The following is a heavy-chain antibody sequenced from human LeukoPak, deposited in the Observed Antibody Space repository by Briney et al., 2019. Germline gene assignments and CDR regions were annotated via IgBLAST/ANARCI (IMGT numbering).Heavy chain of an antibody. CDR2: ISGSGGST. Sequence: GGSLRLSCAASGFTFSSYSMNWVRQAPGKGLEWVSVISGSGGSTYYADSVKGRFTISRDNAKNTLYLQMNSLRAEDTAVYYCAKGSGYSSSWGFDYWGQGTLVTVSS. D-gene: IGHD6-13*01. CDR3: AKGSGYSSSWGFDY. J-gene: IGHJ4*02. CDR1: GFTFSSYS. V-gene: IGHV3-23*01.